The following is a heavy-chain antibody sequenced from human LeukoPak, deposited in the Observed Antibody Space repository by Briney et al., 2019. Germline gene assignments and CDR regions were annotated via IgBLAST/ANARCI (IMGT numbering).Heavy chain of an antibody. CDR1: GGSISSGGYS. CDR2: IYHSGST. Sequence: SETLSLTRAVSGGSISSGGYSWSWIRQPPGKGLEWIGYIYHSGSTYYNPSLKSRVTISVDRSKNQFSLKLSSVTAADTAVYYCARGSLDADWFDPWGQGTLVTVSS. J-gene: IGHJ5*02. CDR3: ARGSLDADWFDP. D-gene: IGHD3-16*02. V-gene: IGHV4-30-2*01.